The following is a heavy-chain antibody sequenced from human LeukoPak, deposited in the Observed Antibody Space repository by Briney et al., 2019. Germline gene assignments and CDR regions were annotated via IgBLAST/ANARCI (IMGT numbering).Heavy chain of an antibody. D-gene: IGHD6-13*01. V-gene: IGHV4-39*01. CDR1: GGSVSNSSYY. CDR2: IYFPGTT. Sequence: SSETLSLTCTVSGGSVSNSSYYWGWIRQPPGKGLEWIGSIYFPGTTYYNPSLKSRVTISIDTAKNQFSLKLSSVTAADTAVYYCARLQADWYPDYWGQGTLVTVSS. J-gene: IGHJ4*02. CDR3: ARLQADWYPDY.